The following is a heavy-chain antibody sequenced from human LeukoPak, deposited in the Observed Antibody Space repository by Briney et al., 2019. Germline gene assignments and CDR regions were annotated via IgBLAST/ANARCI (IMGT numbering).Heavy chain of an antibody. CDR1: GFTFDDYG. J-gene: IGHJ6*03. CDR2: INWNGGST. CDR3: ARALTIHRTRYGAVRYFDGCYMDV. V-gene: IGHV3-20*04. Sequence: GGSLRLSCAASGFTFDDYGMSWVRQAPGKGLEWVSGINWNGGSTGYADSVKGRFTISRDNAKNSLYLQMNSPRAEDTALYYCARALTIHRTRYGAVRYFDGCYMDVWGKGTTVTVSS. D-gene: IGHD3-9*01.